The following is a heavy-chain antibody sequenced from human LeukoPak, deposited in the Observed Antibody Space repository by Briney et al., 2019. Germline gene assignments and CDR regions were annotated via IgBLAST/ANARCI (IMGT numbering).Heavy chain of an antibody. CDR1: GFTFSDNW. CDR2: INQDGGGR. J-gene: IGHJ4*02. D-gene: IGHD3-10*01. CDR3: AKEMGHSPHSSGTYWSDGGVGLDY. Sequence: GGSLRLSCAASGFTFSDNWMTWVRQAPGKGLEWVANINQDGGGRYYVDSVQGRFIIFRDNAQNSVHLQMNSLRAEDTAVYYCAKEMGHSPHSSGTYWSDGGVGLDYWGQGTLVTVSS. V-gene: IGHV3-7*01.